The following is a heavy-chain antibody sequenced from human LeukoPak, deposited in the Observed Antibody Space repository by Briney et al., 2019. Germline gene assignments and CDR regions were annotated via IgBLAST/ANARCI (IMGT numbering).Heavy chain of an antibody. CDR2: ISYDGSSK. Sequence: PGGSLRLSCAASGFTFSSYAMHWVRQAPGKGLEWVAIISYDGSSKYYADSVKGRFTISRDNSKNTLYLQMNSLGPEDTAMYYCAKVRVVFNWNYAYYFDYWGQGTLVTVSS. V-gene: IGHV3-30*04. D-gene: IGHD1-7*01. CDR3: AKVRVVFNWNYAYYFDY. CDR1: GFTFSSYA. J-gene: IGHJ4*02.